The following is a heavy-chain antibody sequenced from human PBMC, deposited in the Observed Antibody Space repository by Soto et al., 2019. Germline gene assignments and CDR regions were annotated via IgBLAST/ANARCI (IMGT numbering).Heavy chain of an antibody. Sequence: QPGGSLRLSCAASGFTFSFYAMHWFRQAPGKGLEWVAAISLDGSDKFYADSVNGRVSISRDSSKDTMYLQMDRLRHEDTAVYYCARPLGGHYTGWFDPWGQGTLVTVSS. CDR1: GFTFSFYA. D-gene: IGHD3-3*01. V-gene: IGHV3-30-3*01. J-gene: IGHJ5*02. CDR3: ARPLGGHYTGWFDP. CDR2: ISLDGSDK.